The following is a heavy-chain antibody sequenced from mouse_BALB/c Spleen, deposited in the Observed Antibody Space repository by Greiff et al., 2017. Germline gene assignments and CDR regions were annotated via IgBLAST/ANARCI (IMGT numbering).Heavy chain of an antibody. D-gene: IGHD1-2*01. V-gene: IGHV5-17*02. CDR2: ISSGSSTI. Sequence: EVKLVESGGGLVKPGGSLKLSCAASGFTFSSYAMSWVRQTPEKRLEWVAYISSGSSTIYYADTVKGRFTISRDNPKNTLFLQMTSLRSEDTAMYYCARVPRLGWYFDVWGAGTTVTVSS. J-gene: IGHJ1*01. CDR3: ARVPRLGWYFDV. CDR1: GFTFSSYA.